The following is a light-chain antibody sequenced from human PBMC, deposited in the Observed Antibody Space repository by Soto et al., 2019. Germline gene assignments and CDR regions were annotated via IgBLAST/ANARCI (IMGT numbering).Light chain of an antibody. V-gene: IGLV2-14*01. CDR1: SSDVGGYDY. Sequence: QSVLTQPASVSGSPGQSIAISCTGTSSDVGGYDYVSWYQQQPDKAPKLMIYEVTQRPSGVSNRFSGSKSGNTASLTISGLQAEDEADYYCSSHTSGSTRVFGTGTMVTVL. CDR3: SSHTSGSTRV. J-gene: IGLJ1*01. CDR2: EVT.